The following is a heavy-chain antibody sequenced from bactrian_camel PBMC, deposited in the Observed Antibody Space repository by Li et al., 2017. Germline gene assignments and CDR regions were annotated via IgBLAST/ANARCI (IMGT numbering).Heavy chain of an antibody. CDR2: INGMTGIT. Sequence: HVQLVESGGGLVQAGGSLRLSCVASGHTAKICSWNWYRQAPGKGLEWVSTINGMTGITYYADSVKGRFTISRDNAKNTLYLQLNSLKTEDTAMYYCTIGLYADFGYGDQGTQVTVS. D-gene: IGHD1*01. CDR3: TIGLYADFGY. V-gene: IGHV3S1*01. J-gene: IGHJ4*01. CDR1: GHTAKICS.